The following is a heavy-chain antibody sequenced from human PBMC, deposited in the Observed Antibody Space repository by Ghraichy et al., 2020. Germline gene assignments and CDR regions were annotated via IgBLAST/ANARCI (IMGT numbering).Heavy chain of an antibody. CDR2: IHYSGTT. CDR1: GGSFSSYY. D-gene: IGHD3-10*01. V-gene: IGHV4-34*01. J-gene: IGHJ4*02. Sequence: GSLRLSCAVSGGSFSSYYWAWIRQSPGKGLEWIGEIHYSGTTNYSPSLKSRVIISLDMSKNQFSLNLSSVTAADAAVYYCADGGAYFWAQGTLVTVSS. CDR3: ADGGAYF.